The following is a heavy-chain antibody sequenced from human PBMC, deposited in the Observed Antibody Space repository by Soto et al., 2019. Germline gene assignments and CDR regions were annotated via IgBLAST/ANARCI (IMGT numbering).Heavy chain of an antibody. J-gene: IGHJ6*02. V-gene: IGHV1-69*08. Sequence: QVQLVQSGAEVKKPGSSVKVSCKASGGTISRYSITWVRQAPGHGLEWIGRVIPIFGIPTYAQKFQGRVTITADESPRTGYTELRSLRSDGSAVYYCAREDRDRETGLVPAAIDGMDVWGQGTTVTVSS. CDR1: GGTISRYS. CDR2: VIPIFGIP. D-gene: IGHD2-2*02. CDR3: AREDRDRETGLVPAAIDGMDV.